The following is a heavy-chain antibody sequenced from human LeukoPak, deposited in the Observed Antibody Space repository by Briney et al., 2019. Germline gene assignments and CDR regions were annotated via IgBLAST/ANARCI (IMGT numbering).Heavy chain of an antibody. Sequence: PGGSLRLSCTPSVLTFSTAGFNWGRQAPGEGLEWVASIGPTGSDRYHADSIKGRFTISRDNANNVLYLQMHSLRAEDTAVYYCATETNGRHYDYWGQGTLLTVSS. J-gene: IGHJ4*02. CDR2: IGPTGSDR. CDR1: VLTFSTAG. D-gene: IGHD1-14*01. CDR3: ATETNGRHYDY. V-gene: IGHV3-21*06.